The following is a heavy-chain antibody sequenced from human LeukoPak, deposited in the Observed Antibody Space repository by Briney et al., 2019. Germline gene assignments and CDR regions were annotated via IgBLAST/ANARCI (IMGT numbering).Heavy chain of an antibody. J-gene: IGHJ4*02. CDR1: GGSFSGNY. V-gene: IGHV4-34*01. Sequence: SETLSLTCAVYGGSFSGNYWSWIRQPPGKGLEWIGEINHSGSTNYNPSLKSRVTISVDTSKNQFSLKLSSVTAADTAVYYCARGVTYYYDSSGYYFIDYWGQGTLVTVSS. CDR2: INHSGST. D-gene: IGHD3-22*01. CDR3: ARGVTYYYDSSGYYFIDY.